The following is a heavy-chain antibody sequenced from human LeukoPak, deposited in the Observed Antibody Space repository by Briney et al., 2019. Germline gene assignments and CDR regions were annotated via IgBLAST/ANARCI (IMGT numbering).Heavy chain of an antibody. J-gene: IGHJ4*02. CDR3: AKDRAGTPWAD. CDR1: GFTSTTYS. V-gene: IGHV3-23*01. D-gene: IGHD1-1*01. Sequence: GGSLRLSCAASGFTSTTYSMTWVRQAPGKGLEWVSTINPGGITTYYADSVKGRFTIPRDNSKNTVSLQMDSLRADDTAVYYCAKDRAGTPWADWGQGTLVTVSS. CDR2: INPGGITT.